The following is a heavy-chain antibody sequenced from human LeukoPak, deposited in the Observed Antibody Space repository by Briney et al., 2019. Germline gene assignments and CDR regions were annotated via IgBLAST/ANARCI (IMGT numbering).Heavy chain of an antibody. Sequence: SETLSLTCTVSGGPISSYYWSWIRQPPGKGLEWIGYIYYSGSTNYNPSLKSRVTISVDTSKNQFSLKLSSVTAADTAVYYCARRFQRGAYYGSGAVAFDIWGQGTMVTVSS. CDR1: GGPISSYY. CDR2: IYYSGST. D-gene: IGHD3-10*01. CDR3: ARRFQRGAYYGSGAVAFDI. J-gene: IGHJ3*02. V-gene: IGHV4-59*08.